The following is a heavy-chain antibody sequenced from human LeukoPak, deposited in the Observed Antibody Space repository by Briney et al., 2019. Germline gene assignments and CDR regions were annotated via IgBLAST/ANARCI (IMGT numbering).Heavy chain of an antibody. J-gene: IGHJ3*02. CDR3: AKDFNGKFEAFDI. CDR1: GHSFSTYA. CDR2: ISGSGGST. V-gene: IGHV3-23*01. Sequence: GGSLRLSCAASGHSFSTYAMSWVRQAPGKGLEWVSGISGSGGSTYYADSVKGRFTTSRDNSKNTLYLQMNSLRAEDTAVYYCAKDFNGKFEAFDIWGQGTMVTVSS.